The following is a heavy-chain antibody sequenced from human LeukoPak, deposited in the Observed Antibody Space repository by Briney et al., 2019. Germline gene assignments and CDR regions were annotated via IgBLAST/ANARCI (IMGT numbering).Heavy chain of an antibody. Sequence: QSGGSLRLSCAASGFTFSSYAMSWVRQAPGKGLEWVSAISGSGGRTYYADSVKGRFTISRDNSKNTLYLQMNSLRAEDTAVYYCAKNGNNCSGGSCYYRYYFDYWGQGTLVTVSS. CDR2: ISGSGGRT. CDR3: AKNGNNCSGGSCYYRYYFDY. CDR1: GFTFSSYA. D-gene: IGHD2-15*01. V-gene: IGHV3-23*01. J-gene: IGHJ4*02.